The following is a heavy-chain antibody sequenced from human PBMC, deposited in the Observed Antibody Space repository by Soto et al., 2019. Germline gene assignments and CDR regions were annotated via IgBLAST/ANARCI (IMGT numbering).Heavy chain of an antibody. J-gene: IGHJ5*02. CDR1: GYTFTSYY. D-gene: IGHD2-15*01. Sequence: QVQLVQSGAEVKKPGASVKVSCKASGYTFTSYYMHWVRQAPGQGLEWLGIINPSGGSTSYAQKFQGRVTMTRDTSTSTVYMELSSLRSEDTAVYYCARAFSDCSGGSCINWFDPWGQGTLVTVSS. CDR2: INPSGGST. V-gene: IGHV1-46*03. CDR3: ARAFSDCSGGSCINWFDP.